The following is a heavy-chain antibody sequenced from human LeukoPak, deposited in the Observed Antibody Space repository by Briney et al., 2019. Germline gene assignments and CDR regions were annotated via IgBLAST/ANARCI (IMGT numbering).Heavy chain of an antibody. V-gene: IGHV3-21*01. J-gene: IGHJ6*02. Sequence: GGSLRLSCAASGFTFSSYSMNWVRQAPGKGLEWVSSISSSSSYIYYADSVKGRFTISRDNAKNSLYLQMNSLRAEDTAVYYCAQVGYRSSTSCYNYYGMDVWGQGTTVTVSS. CDR2: ISSSSSYI. D-gene: IGHD2-2*02. CDR3: AQVGYRSSTSCYNYYGMDV. CDR1: GFTFSSYS.